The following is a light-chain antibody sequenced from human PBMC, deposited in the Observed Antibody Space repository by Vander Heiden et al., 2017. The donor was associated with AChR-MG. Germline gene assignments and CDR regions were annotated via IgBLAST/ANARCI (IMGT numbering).Light chain of an antibody. CDR1: QSISSW. Sequence: DFQMPQSPSTLSASVGDRVTITCRASQSISSWLAWYQQKPGKAPKLLIYKASSLESGVPSRFSGSGSGTEFTLTISSLQPDDFATYYCQQYNSYPWTFGQGTKVEIK. V-gene: IGKV1-5*03. J-gene: IGKJ1*01. CDR3: QQYNSYPWT. CDR2: KAS.